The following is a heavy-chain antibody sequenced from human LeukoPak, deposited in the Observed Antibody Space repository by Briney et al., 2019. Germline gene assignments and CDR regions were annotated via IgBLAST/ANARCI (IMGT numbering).Heavy chain of an antibody. CDR1: GGSISSSNW. CDR2: IYHSGST. CDR3: ARDARYGSGSYYDY. D-gene: IGHD3-10*01. V-gene: IGHV4-4*02. J-gene: IGHJ4*02. Sequence: SETLSLTCAVSGGSISSSNWWSWVRRPPGKGLEWIGEIYHSGSTNYNPSLKSRVTISVDKSKNQFSLKLSSVTAADTAVYYCARDARYGSGSYYDYWGQGTLVTVSS.